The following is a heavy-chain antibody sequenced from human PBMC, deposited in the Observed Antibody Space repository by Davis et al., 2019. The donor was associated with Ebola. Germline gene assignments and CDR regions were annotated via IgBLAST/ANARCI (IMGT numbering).Heavy chain of an antibody. D-gene: IGHD6-19*01. V-gene: IGHV5-51*01. CDR2: IYPGDSDI. Sequence: PGGSLRLSCKGSGYIFTSYRIGWVRQMPGKGLEWMGIIYPGDSDIRYSPSFQGQVTISADKSTGTAHLQWSSLKASDTAMYYCARLRGIAVLESFDMWGQGTMVTVSS. CDR3: ARLRGIAVLESFDM. J-gene: IGHJ3*02. CDR1: GYIFTSYR.